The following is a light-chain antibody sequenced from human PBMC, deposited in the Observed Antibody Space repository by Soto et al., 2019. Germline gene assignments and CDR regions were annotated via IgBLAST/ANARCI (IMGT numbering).Light chain of an antibody. Sequence: QSALTQPASVSGSPGQSITISCTGAYSDIGGYNYVSWYQQHPGKAPKLMIYDVTNRPSGVSYRFSGSKSGNTASLTISGLQAEDEADYYCSSYTSRSTLGVFGGGTKLPVL. CDR1: YSDIGGYNY. CDR2: DVT. V-gene: IGLV2-14*03. CDR3: SSYTSRSTLGV. J-gene: IGLJ2*01.